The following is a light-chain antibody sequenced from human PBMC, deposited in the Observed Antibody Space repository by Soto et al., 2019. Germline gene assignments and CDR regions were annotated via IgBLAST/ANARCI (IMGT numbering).Light chain of an antibody. CDR3: QQYDDSIT. CDR2: DAS. Sequence: DIQMTQSPSSLSASVGDRVTITCQASQDISNSLNWYQQKPGKAPKLLIYDASNLQIGVPSRFSGSGSATDFTFTISSLQPEDFATYYCQQYDDSITFGPGTKVDIK. J-gene: IGKJ3*01. CDR1: QDISNS. V-gene: IGKV1-33*01.